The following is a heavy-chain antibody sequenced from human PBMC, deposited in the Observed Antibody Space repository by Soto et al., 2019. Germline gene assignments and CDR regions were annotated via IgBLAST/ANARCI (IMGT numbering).Heavy chain of an antibody. CDR3: ARVGGAYYYYGMDV. CDR1: GGSISSGGYY. J-gene: IGHJ6*02. V-gene: IGHV4-31*03. Sequence: SETLSLTCTVSGGSISSGGYYWSWIRQHPGKGLEWIGYIYYSGSTYYNPSLKSRVTISVGTSKNQFSLKLSSVTAADTAVYYCARVGGAYYYYGMDVWGQGTTVTVSS. CDR2: IYYSGST. D-gene: IGHD1-26*01.